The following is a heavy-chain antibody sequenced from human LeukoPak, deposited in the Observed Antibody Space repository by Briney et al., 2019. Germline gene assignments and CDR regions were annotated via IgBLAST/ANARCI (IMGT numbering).Heavy chain of an antibody. Sequence: PGGSLRLSCAASGFTVSSNYAMSWVRQAPGKGLEWVSVISGGGGNTYSADSVKGRFTISRDTSKNTLYLQMNSLRAEDTAVYYCAKDLNFGGWSAYDYWGQGTLVTVSS. J-gene: IGHJ4*02. CDR2: ISGGGGNT. V-gene: IGHV3-23*01. D-gene: IGHD6-19*01. CDR1: GFTVSSNYA. CDR3: AKDLNFGGWSAYDY.